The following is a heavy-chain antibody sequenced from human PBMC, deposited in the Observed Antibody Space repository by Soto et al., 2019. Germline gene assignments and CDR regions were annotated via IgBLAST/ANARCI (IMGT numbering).Heavy chain of an antibody. CDR2: ISSSGSTI. Sequence: QVQLVESGGGLVKPGGSLRLSCAASGFTFSDYYMTWIRQAPGKGLEWVSYISSSGSTIDYGDSVKGRFSITRDNAQNSLYLQMESLRAEETAVYYCARRVRGGNSYGYVDYWGQGTLVTVSS. D-gene: IGHD5-18*01. J-gene: IGHJ4*02. CDR1: GFTFSDYY. CDR3: ARRVRGGNSYGYVDY. V-gene: IGHV3-11*01.